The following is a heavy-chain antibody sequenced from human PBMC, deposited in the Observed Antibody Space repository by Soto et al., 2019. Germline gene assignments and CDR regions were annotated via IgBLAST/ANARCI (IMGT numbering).Heavy chain of an antibody. CDR2: ITPMFGIG. V-gene: IGHV1-69*12. Sequence: QVQLVQSGAEVKKPGSSVKVSCKASGGTFNRYAISWLRQAPGQGPEWMGGITPMFGIGNYAQKFQGRVTITADESTTTVYMELRRLTCEDTAVYYCAQTLGSAVAGPGRFDLWGRGTRVIVSS. CDR1: GGTFNRYA. D-gene: IGHD6-19*01. J-gene: IGHJ2*01. CDR3: AQTLGSAVAGPGRFDL.